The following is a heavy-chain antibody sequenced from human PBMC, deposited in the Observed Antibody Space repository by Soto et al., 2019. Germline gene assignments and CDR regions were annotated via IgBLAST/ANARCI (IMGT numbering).Heavy chain of an antibody. J-gene: IGHJ4*02. D-gene: IGHD6-13*01. CDR3: ARYRREAVAGYTLDN. V-gene: IGHV4-59*01. Sequence: SETLSLTCTVSGGSISSNYWTWIRQPPGKGLEWIGYVYNSGSTNYNSSLKSRVTISEDTSKRQFSLKVNSMTAADTAVYYCARYRREAVAGYTLDNWGQGILVTVSS. CDR1: GGSISSNY. CDR2: VYNSGST.